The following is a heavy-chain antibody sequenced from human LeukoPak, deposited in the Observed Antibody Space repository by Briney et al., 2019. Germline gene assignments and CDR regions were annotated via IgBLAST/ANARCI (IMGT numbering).Heavy chain of an antibody. CDR2: IKQDGSEK. CDR1: GFPFSSYW. Sequence: PGGSLRLSCAASGFPFSSYWMSWVRQAPGKGLEWVANIKQDGSEKYYVDSVKGRFTISRDNAKNSLYLQMNSLRAEDTAVYYCARDAPSSGWYGDFDYWGQGTLVTVSS. D-gene: IGHD6-19*01. V-gene: IGHV3-7*01. CDR3: ARDAPSSGWYGDFDY. J-gene: IGHJ4*02.